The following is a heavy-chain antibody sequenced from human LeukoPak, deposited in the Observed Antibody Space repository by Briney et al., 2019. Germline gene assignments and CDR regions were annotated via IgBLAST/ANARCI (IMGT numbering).Heavy chain of an antibody. CDR3: TTGSATGTGSGY. CDR2: IRSKPYGGTT. J-gene: IGHJ4*02. V-gene: IGHV3-49*04. D-gene: IGHD6-13*01. CDR1: GFTFGDYV. Sequence: PGGSLRLSCTASGFTFGDYVMSWVRQAPGKGLEWVGFIRSKPYGGTTEYAASVKGRFIISRDDSKTIAYLQMNSLESEDTAVYYCTTGSATGTGSGYWGQGTLVTVSS.